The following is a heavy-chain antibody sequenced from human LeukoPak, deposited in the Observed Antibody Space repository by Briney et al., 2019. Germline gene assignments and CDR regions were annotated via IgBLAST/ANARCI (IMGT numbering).Heavy chain of an antibody. J-gene: IGHJ6*03. V-gene: IGHV3-23*01. CDR2: ISGSGGST. CDR1: GFTFSSYA. CDR3: AKHSGSYVSYYYYYMDV. D-gene: IGHD1-26*01. Sequence: PGGSLRLSCAASGFTFSSYAMSWVRQAPGKWLEWVSAISGSGGSTYYADSVKGRFTISRDNSTNRLYLQMNSLRAEDTAVYYCAKHSGSYVSYYYYYMDVWGKGTTVTVSS.